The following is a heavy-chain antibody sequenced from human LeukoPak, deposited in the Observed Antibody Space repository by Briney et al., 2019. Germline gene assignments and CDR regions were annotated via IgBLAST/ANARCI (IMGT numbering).Heavy chain of an antibody. CDR2: IYYSGST. Sequence: SETLSLTCTVSGGSISNYYWNWIRQPPGKGLEWIGYIYYSGSTKYNPSLKSRVTTSVDTSKNQFSLKLSSVTAADTAVYYCARVLGYCSGGSCHGRFDPWGQGTLVTVSS. D-gene: IGHD2-15*01. J-gene: IGHJ5*02. V-gene: IGHV4-59*01. CDR3: ARVLGYCSGGSCHGRFDP. CDR1: GGSISNYY.